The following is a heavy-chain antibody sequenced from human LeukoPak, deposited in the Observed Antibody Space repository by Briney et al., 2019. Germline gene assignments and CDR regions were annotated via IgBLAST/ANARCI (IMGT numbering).Heavy chain of an antibody. CDR3: ARVVVVAATDGWFDP. Sequence: GASVKVSCKASGYTFTNYAMHWVRQAPGQRLEWMGWINTGNGNTKYSQEFQGRVTITRDTSASTAYMELRSLRSDDTAVYYCARVVVVAATDGWFDPWGQGTLVTVSS. CDR2: INTGNGNT. J-gene: IGHJ5*02. V-gene: IGHV1-3*04. CDR1: GYTFTNYA. D-gene: IGHD2-15*01.